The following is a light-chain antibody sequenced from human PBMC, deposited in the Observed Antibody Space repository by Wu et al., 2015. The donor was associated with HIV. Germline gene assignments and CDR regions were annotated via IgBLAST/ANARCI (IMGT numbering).Light chain of an antibody. CDR3: QQYDNLPLT. CDR2: GTY. Sequence: IGLTQSPDTLSVSPGERATLSCRPSQAISKNHLAWYRQKSGQPPRLLMTGTYERATGVPDRFVGSGSETHFTFTISSLQPEDIATYYCQQYDNLPLTFGGGPRWSSN. CDR1: QAISKNH. J-gene: IGKJ4*01. V-gene: IGKV3/OR2-268*02.